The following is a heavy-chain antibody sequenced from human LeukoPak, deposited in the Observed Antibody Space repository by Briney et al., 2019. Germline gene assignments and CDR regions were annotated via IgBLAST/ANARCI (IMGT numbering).Heavy chain of an antibody. CDR3: AREDLGSNYGKRRY. CDR1: GFTFSSYG. D-gene: IGHD1-26*01. V-gene: IGHV3-30*03. CDR2: ISYDGSNK. Sequence: GGSLRLSCAASGFTFSSYGMHWVRQAPGKGLEWVAVISYDGSNKYYADSVKGRFTISRDNSKNTLYLQMNSLRAEDTAVYYCAREDLGSNYGKRRYWGQRPL. J-gene: IGHJ4*02.